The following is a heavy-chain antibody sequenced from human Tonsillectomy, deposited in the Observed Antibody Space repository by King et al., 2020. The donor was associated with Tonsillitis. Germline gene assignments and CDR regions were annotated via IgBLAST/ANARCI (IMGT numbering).Heavy chain of an antibody. CDR2: IDPSDSYT. V-gene: IGHV5-10-1*03. Sequence: VQLVESGAEVKKPGESLRISCKGSGYSFTTYWINWVRQMPGKGLEWMGRIDPSDSYTNYSPSFQGHVTISADKSISTAYLQWSSLKASDTAIYYCASSIFGVVTNPHYYYYMDVWGKGTTVTVSS. J-gene: IGHJ6*03. CDR3: ASSIFGVVTNPHYYYYMDV. CDR1: GYSFTTYW. D-gene: IGHD3-3*01.